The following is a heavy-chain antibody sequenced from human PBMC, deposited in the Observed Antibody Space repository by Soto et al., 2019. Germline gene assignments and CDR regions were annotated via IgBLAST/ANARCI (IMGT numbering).Heavy chain of an antibody. V-gene: IGHV5-51*01. CDR1: GYSFTSYW. CDR2: IYPGDSDT. D-gene: IGHD3-22*01. J-gene: IGHJ3*02. CDR3: ASRTYYYDSSDLKDVFDI. Sequence: GESLKISCKGSGYSFTSYWIGWVRQMPGKGLEWMGIIYPGDSDTRYSPSFQGQVTISADKSISTAYLQWSSLKASDTAMYYCASRTYYYDSSDLKDVFDIWGQGTMVTVSS.